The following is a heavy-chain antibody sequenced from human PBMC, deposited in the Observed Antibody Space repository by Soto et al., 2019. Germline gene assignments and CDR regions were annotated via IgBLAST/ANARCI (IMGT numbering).Heavy chain of an antibody. V-gene: IGHV3-23*01. D-gene: IGHD6-13*01. CDR1: GFTFSSYA. J-gene: IGHJ5*02. Sequence: EVQLLESGGGLVQPGESLRLSCAASGFTFSSYALTWVHQAPGKGLEWVSAISNNGGSTYYADSVKGRVTVSSDNSKNSLYLQMDSMRAEDTAVYYCVNGYIAGPTWWFDPCGQGTLVTFSS. CDR3: VNGYIAGPTWWFDP. CDR2: ISNNGGST.